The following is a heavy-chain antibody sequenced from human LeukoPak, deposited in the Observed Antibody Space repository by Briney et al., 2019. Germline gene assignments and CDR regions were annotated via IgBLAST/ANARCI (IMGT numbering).Heavy chain of an antibody. CDR1: GGSFSGYY. D-gene: IGHD3-22*01. J-gene: IGHJ4*02. CDR3: ARTRGYDSSGYYSVPFGY. Sequence: SSETPSLTCAVYGGSFSGYYWSWIRQPPGKGLEWIGEINHSGSTNYNPSLKSRVTISVDTSKNQFSLKLSSVTAADTAVYYCARTRGYDSSGYYSVPFGYWGRGTLVTVSS. CDR2: INHSGST. V-gene: IGHV4-34*01.